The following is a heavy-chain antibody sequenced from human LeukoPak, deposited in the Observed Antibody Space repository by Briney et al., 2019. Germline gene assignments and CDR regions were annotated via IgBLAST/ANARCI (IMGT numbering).Heavy chain of an antibody. CDR2: IIGSGGST. CDR1: GFRLSSYA. V-gene: IGHV3-23*01. J-gene: IGHJ4*02. D-gene: IGHD6-13*01. CDR3: ASSPLFYGSTWYASEAFYFDH. Sequence: GGSLRHSRAASGFRLSSYALPWVPQAPGKGLEWVSAIIGSGGSTYYAPSVKGWFTISRDHSKSTLYLQMDGLRAEDTAVYYCASSPLFYGSTWYASEAFYFDHWGQGTLVTVSS.